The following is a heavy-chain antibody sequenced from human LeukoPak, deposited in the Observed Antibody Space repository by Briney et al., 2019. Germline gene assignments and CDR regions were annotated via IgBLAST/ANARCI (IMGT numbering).Heavy chain of an antibody. CDR2: IYYSGST. Sequence: ETLSLTCTVSGGSTSSYYWSWIRQPPGKGLEWIGYIYYSGSTNYNPSLKSRVTISVDTSKIQFSLKLSSVTAADTAVYYCARHDGAFYWGQGTLVTVSS. V-gene: IGHV4-59*08. J-gene: IGHJ4*02. CDR3: ARHDGAFY. D-gene: IGHD3-16*01. CDR1: GGSTSSYY.